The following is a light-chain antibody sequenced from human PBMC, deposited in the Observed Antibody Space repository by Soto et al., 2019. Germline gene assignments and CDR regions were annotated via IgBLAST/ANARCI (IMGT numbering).Light chain of an antibody. CDR3: QQYNLWPPET. V-gene: IGKV3-15*01. Sequence: EIFMTQSPATLSVALWGRATLSCRASQSVSTDLAWYQQRPGQAPRLLIFGASTRATGIPARFTGSGSGTEFILTISSLQSEDSAVYYCQQYNLWPPETFGQGTKVDI. CDR2: GAS. CDR1: QSVSTD. J-gene: IGKJ1*01.